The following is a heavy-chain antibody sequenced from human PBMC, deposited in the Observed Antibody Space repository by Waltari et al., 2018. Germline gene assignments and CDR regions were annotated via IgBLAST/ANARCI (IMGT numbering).Heavy chain of an antibody. CDR3: ARGLQGTIFGAASNWFDP. D-gene: IGHD3-3*01. J-gene: IGHJ5*02. CDR1: GGSFSGYY. CDR2: INHRGST. V-gene: IGHV4-34*01. Sequence: QVQLQQWGAGLLKPSETLSLTCAVYGGSFSGYYWSWIRQPPGKGLEWIGDINHRGSTNYNPSLKSRVTISVDTSKNQFSLKLSSVTAADTAVYYCARGLQGTIFGAASNWFDPWGQGTLVTVSS.